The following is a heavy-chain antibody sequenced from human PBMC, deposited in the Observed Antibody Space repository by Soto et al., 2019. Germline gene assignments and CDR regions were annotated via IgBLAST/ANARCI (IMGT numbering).Heavy chain of an antibody. V-gene: IGHV1-69*01. CDR1: GGTFSSYA. Sequence: QVQLVQSGAEVKKPGSSVKVSCKASGGTFSSYAISWVRQAPGQGLVWMGGIIPIFGTASYAQKLQGRVTIPADESTSTAYMELSSLRSEDTAVYYCARVEGSDCSSTSCYSEYYFDYWGQGTLVTVSS. CDR3: ARVEGSDCSSTSCYSEYYFDY. D-gene: IGHD2-2*01. CDR2: IIPIFGTA. J-gene: IGHJ4*02.